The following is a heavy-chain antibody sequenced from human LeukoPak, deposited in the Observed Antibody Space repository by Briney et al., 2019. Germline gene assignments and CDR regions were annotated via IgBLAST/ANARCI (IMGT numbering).Heavy chain of an antibody. CDR3: ARDIYDSGDFRGDF. CDR1: GFDFCDYT. D-gene: IGHD3-22*01. CDR2: ISWNSGSI. J-gene: IGHJ4*02. V-gene: IGHV3-43*01. Sequence: GGSLRLSCAVSGFDFCDYTMHWVRQPPGKGLEWVSLISWNSGSIKYTESVKGRFTISRDNSKNSLYLQMSSLRTEDTALYYCARDIYDSGDFRGDFWGQGTLVTVSS.